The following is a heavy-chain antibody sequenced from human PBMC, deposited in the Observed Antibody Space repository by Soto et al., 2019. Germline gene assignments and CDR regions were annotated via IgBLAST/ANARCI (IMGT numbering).Heavy chain of an antibody. Sequence: QVQLQESGPGLVKPSETLSLTCTVSGGSISSYYWSWIRQPPGKGLEWIGYIYYSGGTNYNPSLKSRVTISVDTSKNQFSLKLSSVTAADTAVYYCARSIAVAGNYYFDYWGQGTLVTVSS. J-gene: IGHJ4*02. CDR3: ARSIAVAGNYYFDY. CDR2: IYYSGGT. D-gene: IGHD6-19*01. CDR1: GGSISSYY. V-gene: IGHV4-59*08.